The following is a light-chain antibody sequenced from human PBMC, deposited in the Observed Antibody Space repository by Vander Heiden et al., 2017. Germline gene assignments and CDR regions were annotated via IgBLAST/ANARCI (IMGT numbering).Light chain of an antibody. J-gene: IGKJ1*01. CDR1: QSVSSD. CDR3: QQYNDWPRT. V-gene: IGKV3-15*01. CDR2: GAS. Sequence: EIVMTQSPATLSVSPGERATLSCRASQSVSSDLAWYQQIPGQAPRLLIYGASTRATGIPARFGGSGSGTEFTLTISSLQSEDFAVYYCQQYNDWPRTFGLGTKVEIQ.